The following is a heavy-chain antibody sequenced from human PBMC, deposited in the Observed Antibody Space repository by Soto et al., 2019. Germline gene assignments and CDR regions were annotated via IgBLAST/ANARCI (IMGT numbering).Heavy chain of an antibody. CDR3: ARGEVLLWFGEQNYYYYGMDV. J-gene: IGHJ6*02. D-gene: IGHD3-10*01. CDR1: GHTFTGYY. CDR2: INPNSGGT. Sequence: ASVKVSCXASGHTFTGYYMHWVRQAPGQGLEWMGWINPNSGGTNYAQTFQGWVTMTRDTSISTAYMELSRLRSDDTAVYYCARGEVLLWFGEQNYYYYGMDVWGQGTTVTVSS. V-gene: IGHV1-2*04.